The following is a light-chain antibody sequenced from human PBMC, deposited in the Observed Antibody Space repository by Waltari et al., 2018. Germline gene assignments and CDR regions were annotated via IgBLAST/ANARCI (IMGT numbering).Light chain of an antibody. CDR2: EDT. V-gene: IGLV3-10*01. Sequence: SYELTQPPSVSVSPGQTARITCSGHELTRKYAYWFQQKSGQAPRLVIYEDTKRPSEIPERFSGSSSGTVATLTITGAQVDDEADYYCYSSDTTGLRVFGSGTTVVVL. CDR1: ELTRKY. CDR3: YSSDTTGLRV. J-gene: IGLJ1*01.